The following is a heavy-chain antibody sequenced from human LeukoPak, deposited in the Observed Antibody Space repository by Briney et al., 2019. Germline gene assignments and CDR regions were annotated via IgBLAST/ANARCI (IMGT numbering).Heavy chain of an antibody. Sequence: PGGSLRLSCAASGFTFSSYWMHWVRQAPGKGLVWVSRISDGGSTTTYADSVKGRFTISRDNAKNSLYLQMNSLRAEDTALYYCAKGGYGSGSYAYYYYYYGMDVWGQGTTVTVSS. CDR2: ISDGGSTT. CDR3: AKGGYGSGSYAYYYYYYGMDV. D-gene: IGHD3-10*01. CDR1: GFTFSSYW. V-gene: IGHV3-74*01. J-gene: IGHJ6*02.